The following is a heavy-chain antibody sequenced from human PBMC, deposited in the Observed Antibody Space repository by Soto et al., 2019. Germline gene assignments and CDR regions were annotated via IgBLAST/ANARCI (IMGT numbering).Heavy chain of an antibody. CDR2: ISYDGSNK. CDR3: AKGRLEFGESLYYFDY. D-gene: IGHD3-10*01. Sequence: GGSLRLSCAASGFTFSSYGMHWVRQAPGKGLEWVAVISYDGSNKYYADSVKGRFTISRDNSKNTLYLQMNSLRAEDTAVYYCAKGRLEFGESLYYFDYWGQGTLVTVSS. CDR1: GFTFSSYG. J-gene: IGHJ4*02. V-gene: IGHV3-30*18.